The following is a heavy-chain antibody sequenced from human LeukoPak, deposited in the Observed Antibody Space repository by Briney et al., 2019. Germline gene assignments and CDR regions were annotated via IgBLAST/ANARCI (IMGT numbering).Heavy chain of an antibody. J-gene: IGHJ4*02. CDR2: IKKDGGQI. CDR1: GFIFSTYW. Sequence: GGSLRLSCAASGFIFSTYWMTWVRQAPGKGLEWVANIKKDGGQIYYVDCVKGRLSISRDKARKELYLQMNSLIAEDTAVYYCAKALSYPDGGTTFDYDYWGQGTLVTVSS. V-gene: IGHV3-7*01. CDR3: AKALSYPDGGTTFDYDY. D-gene: IGHD4-23*01.